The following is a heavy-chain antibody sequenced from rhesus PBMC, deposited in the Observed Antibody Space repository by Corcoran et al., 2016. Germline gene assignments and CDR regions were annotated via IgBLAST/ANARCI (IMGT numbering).Heavy chain of an antibody. CDR1: GGSISSNY. Sequence: QLQLQESGPGLVKPSETLSLTCAVSGGSISSNYWRWIRQPPGKGLAWIGRISGRGGSTHYNPSRKSRVTISTATSKNQFSLKLSAVTAADTAVYYCARERGDRGSYYSPMGYWGQGVLVTVSS. CDR3: ARERGDRGSYYSPMGY. D-gene: IGHD3-16*01. V-gene: IGHV4-173*01. J-gene: IGHJ4*01. CDR2: ISGRGGST.